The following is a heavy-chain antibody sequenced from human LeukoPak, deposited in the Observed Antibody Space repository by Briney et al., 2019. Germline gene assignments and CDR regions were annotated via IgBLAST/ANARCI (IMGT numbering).Heavy chain of an antibody. Sequence: VASVTVSCTASGYTFTGYYMHWVRQAPGQGLEWMGWINPNSGGTNYAQKFQGRVTMTRDTSISTAYMELSRLRSDDTAVYYCARPLYYYYDSSGYSAGYWGQGTLVTVSS. CDR2: INPNSGGT. D-gene: IGHD3-22*01. V-gene: IGHV1-2*02. CDR1: GYTFTGYY. CDR3: ARPLYYYYDSSGYSAGY. J-gene: IGHJ4*02.